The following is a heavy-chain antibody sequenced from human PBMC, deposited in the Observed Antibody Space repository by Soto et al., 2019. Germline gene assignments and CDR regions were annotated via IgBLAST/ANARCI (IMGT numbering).Heavy chain of an antibody. CDR3: ARYCSSTSCYAPYYYYGMDV. D-gene: IGHD2-2*01. CDR1: GYTFTSYG. Sequence: SVKVSCKASGYTFTSYGISWVRQAPGQGLEWMGWISAYNGNTNYAQKLQGRVTMTTDTSTSTAYMELRSLRSDDTAVYYCARYCSSTSCYAPYYYYGMDVWGQGTTVTVSS. CDR2: ISAYNGNT. J-gene: IGHJ6*02. V-gene: IGHV1-18*01.